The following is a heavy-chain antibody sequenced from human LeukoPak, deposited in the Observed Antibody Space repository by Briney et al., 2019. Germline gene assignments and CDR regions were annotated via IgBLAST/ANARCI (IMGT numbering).Heavy chain of an antibody. J-gene: IGHJ2*01. CDR2: IIDNGNT. V-gene: IGHV4-59*01. CDR1: GGSLRSVY. D-gene: IGHD3-16*01. CDR3: ERDVGGGDWYFDR. Sequence: PGTLSLTCTVSGGSLRSVYWSWIRQPPERGLGWIGYIIDNGNTTYNSSLKSRVPISVDTTKNQFSLKLISLTAADTVVYFCERDVGGGDWYFDRWGRGTLVTVSS.